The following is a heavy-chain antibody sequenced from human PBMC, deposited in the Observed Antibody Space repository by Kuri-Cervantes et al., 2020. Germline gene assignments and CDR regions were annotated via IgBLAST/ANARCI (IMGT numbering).Heavy chain of an antibody. V-gene: IGHV3-30*01. CDR2: ISYDGSNK. J-gene: IGHJ4*02. CDR1: GFTFSSYA. CDR3: ARDSRRYSYGSVGYIFDY. Sequence: GGSLRLSCAASGFTFSSYAMSWVRQAPGKGLEWVAVISYDGSNKYYADSVKGRFTISRDNSKNTLYLQMNSLRAEDTAVYYCARDSRRYSYGSVGYIFDYWGQGTLVTVSS. D-gene: IGHD5-18*01.